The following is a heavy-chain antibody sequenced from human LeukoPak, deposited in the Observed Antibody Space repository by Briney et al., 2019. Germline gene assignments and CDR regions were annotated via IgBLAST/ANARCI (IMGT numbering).Heavy chain of an antibody. D-gene: IGHD1-1*01. J-gene: IGHJ5*02. Sequence: SQTLSLTCTVSGGSISSGGYYWSWLRQHPGKGLEGFGYIYYSGSTYYNPSLKSRINISVDTSKNQFSLKLSSVTAADTAVYYCATYTTGTTANWFDPWGQGTLVTVSS. CDR3: ATYTTGTTANWFDP. CDR1: GGSISSGGYY. CDR2: IYYSGST. V-gene: IGHV4-31*03.